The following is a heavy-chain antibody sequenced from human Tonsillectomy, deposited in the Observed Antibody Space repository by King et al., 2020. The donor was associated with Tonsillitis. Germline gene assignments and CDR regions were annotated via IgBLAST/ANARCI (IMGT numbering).Heavy chain of an antibody. J-gene: IGHJ3*02. CDR3: ARDADHSTYYYDSSGYSHLAFDR. D-gene: IGHD3-22*01. Sequence: VQLVESGAEVKKPGASVKVSCKACDYTFTNYGISWVRQAPGQGLEWMGWISAHSGDTNYAQKLQGRVTMTTDTYKSTAYMELRSLRSDDTALYFCARDADHSTYYYDSSGYSHLAFDRCGQGTMVTVSS. CDR2: ISAHSGDT. CDR1: DYTFTNYG. V-gene: IGHV1-18*04.